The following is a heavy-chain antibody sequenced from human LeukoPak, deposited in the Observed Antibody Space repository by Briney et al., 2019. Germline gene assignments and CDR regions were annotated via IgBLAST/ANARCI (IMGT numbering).Heavy chain of an antibody. D-gene: IGHD3-22*01. CDR2: IYYSGST. J-gene: IGHJ6*03. Sequence: SETLSLTCTVSGGSISSYYWSWIRQPPGRGLEWIGYIYYSGSTNYNPSLKSRVTISVDTSKNQFSLKLSSVTAADTAVYYCARSGAYYYDSSGYSYYYYYYMDVWDKGTTVTVSS. V-gene: IGHV4-59*12. CDR1: GGSISSYY. CDR3: ARSGAYYYDSSGYSYYYYYYMDV.